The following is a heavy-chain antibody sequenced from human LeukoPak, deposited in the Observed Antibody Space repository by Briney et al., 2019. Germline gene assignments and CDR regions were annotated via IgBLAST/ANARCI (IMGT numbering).Heavy chain of an antibody. J-gene: IGHJ3*02. V-gene: IGHV3-23*01. CDR3: TRRGAASDAFDI. CDR2: ISGSGSST. D-gene: IGHD3-16*01. Sequence: GGSLRLSCAASGFTFSSYAMSWVRQAPGKGLEWVSAISGSGSSTNYADSVKGRFTISRDNSKNTLYLQMNSLRAEDTAVYYCTRRGAASDAFDIWGQGTMVTVSS. CDR1: GFTFSSYA.